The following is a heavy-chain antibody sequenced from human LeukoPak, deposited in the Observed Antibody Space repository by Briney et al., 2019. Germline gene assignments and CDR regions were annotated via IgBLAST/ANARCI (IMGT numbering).Heavy chain of an antibody. CDR3: ARETNKGLRLRGDSFDI. D-gene: IGHD1/OR15-1a*01. CDR2: IYYSGST. V-gene: IGHV4-39*07. CDR1: GGSISSSSYY. J-gene: IGHJ3*02. Sequence: SETLSLTCTVSGGSISSSSYYWGWIRQPPGKGLEWIGSIYYSGSTYYNPSLKSRVTISVDTSKNQFSLKLSSVIAADTAVYYCARETNKGLRLRGDSFDIWGQGTLVTVSS.